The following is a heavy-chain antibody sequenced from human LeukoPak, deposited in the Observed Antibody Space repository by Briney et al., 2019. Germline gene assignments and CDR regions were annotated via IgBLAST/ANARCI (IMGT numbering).Heavy chain of an antibody. D-gene: IGHD2-21*01. CDR2: IYYSGST. V-gene: IGHV4-59*08. CDR1: GGSISSYY. J-gene: IGHJ3*02. Sequence: SETLSLTCTVSGGSISSYYWSWIRQPPGKGLEWIGYIYYSGSTNYNPSPKSRVTISVDTSKNQFSLKLSSVTAADTAVYYCARHEIGRRFAFDIWGQGTMVTVSS. CDR3: ARHEIGRRFAFDI.